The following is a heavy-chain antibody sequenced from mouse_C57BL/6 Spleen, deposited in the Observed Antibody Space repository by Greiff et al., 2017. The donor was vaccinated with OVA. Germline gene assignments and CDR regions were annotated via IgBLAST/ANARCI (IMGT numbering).Heavy chain of an antibody. V-gene: IGHV1-15*01. CDR1: GYTFTDYE. J-gene: IGHJ2*01. CDR2: IDPETGGT. CDR3: TRPYDGYYPGY. Sequence: VQLQQSGAELVRPGASVTLSCKASGYTFTDYEMHWVKQTPVHGLEWIGAIDPETGGTAYNQKFKGKAILTADKSSSTAYMELRSLTSEDSAVYYCTRPYDGYYPGYWGQGTTLTVSS. D-gene: IGHD2-3*01.